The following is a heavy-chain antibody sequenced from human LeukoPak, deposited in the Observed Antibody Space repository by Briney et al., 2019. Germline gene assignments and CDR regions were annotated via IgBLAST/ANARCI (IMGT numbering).Heavy chain of an antibody. V-gene: IGHV1-2*06. D-gene: IGHD5-18*01. CDR3: ARVDLVARQRIQLWFENYKPEPKNPPDY. CDR1: GYTFTGYY. CDR2: INPNSGGT. Sequence: ASVKVSCKASGYTFTGYYMHWVRQAPGQGLEWMGRINPNSGGTNYAQKFQGRVTMTRDTSISTAYMELSRLRSDDTAVYYCARVDLVARQRIQLWFENYKPEPKNPPDYWGQGTLVTVSS. J-gene: IGHJ4*02.